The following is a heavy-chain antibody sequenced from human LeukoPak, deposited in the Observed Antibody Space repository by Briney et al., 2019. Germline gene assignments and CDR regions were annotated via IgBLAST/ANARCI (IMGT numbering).Heavy chain of an antibody. J-gene: IGHJ4*02. Sequence: GGSLRLSCAASGFTFSSYSMNWVRQAPGKGLEWVSSISSSSSYIYYADSVKGRFTISRDNAKNSLYLQMNSLRAEDTAVYYCAVEMATIGSFDYWGQGTLVTVSS. V-gene: IGHV3-21*01. CDR3: AVEMATIGSFDY. CDR2: ISSSSSYI. D-gene: IGHD5-12*01. CDR1: GFTFSSYS.